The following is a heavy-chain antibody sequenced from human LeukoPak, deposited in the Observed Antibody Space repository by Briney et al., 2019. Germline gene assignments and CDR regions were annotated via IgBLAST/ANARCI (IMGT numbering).Heavy chain of an antibody. V-gene: IGHV4-30-2*01. CDR2: IFHTGST. Sequence: PSQTLSLTCVVSGDSISSGAYSWSWIRHPPGKGLEWIGYIFHTGSTFYNPSLKSRVTISVDNSKNQFSLRLSSVTAADTAVYYCARELWFANAPGSWLDPWGQGTLVIVSS. CDR3: ARELWFANAPGSWLDP. J-gene: IGHJ5*02. D-gene: IGHD3-10*01. CDR1: GDSISSGAYS.